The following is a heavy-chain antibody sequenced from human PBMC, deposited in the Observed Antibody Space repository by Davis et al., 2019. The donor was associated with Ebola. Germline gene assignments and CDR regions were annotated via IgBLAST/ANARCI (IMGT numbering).Heavy chain of an antibody. J-gene: IGHJ4*02. Sequence: ASVKVSCKASGYTFTSYYMHWVRQAPGQGLEWMGIINPSGGSTSYAQKLQGRVTMNRDTSTSTVYMELSNLRSEDTAVYYCARDKAAYSGSYPGVYWGQGTLVTVSS. CDR3: ARDKAAYSGSYPGVY. D-gene: IGHD1-26*01. CDR1: GYTFTSYY. V-gene: IGHV1-46*01. CDR2: INPSGGST.